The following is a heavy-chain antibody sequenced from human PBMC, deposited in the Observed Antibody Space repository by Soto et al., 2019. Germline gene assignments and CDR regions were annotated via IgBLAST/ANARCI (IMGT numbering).Heavy chain of an antibody. V-gene: IGHV4-39*01. D-gene: IGHD2-8*01. CDR2: IYYDGRT. CDR3: ARRSHTNWPAY. CDR1: GGSFSRSSHY. J-gene: IGHJ4*01. Sequence: SETLSLTCTVSGGSFSRSSHYWVWIRQPPGKGLEWVGSIYYDGRTYYNASLKSRVTISVDTSKNQFSLKVNPVTVADTAVYYCARRSHTNWPAYWGHGTQVTVSS.